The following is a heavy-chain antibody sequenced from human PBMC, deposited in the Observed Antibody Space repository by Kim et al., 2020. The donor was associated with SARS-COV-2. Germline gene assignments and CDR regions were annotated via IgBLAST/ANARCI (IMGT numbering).Heavy chain of an antibody. D-gene: IGHD3-22*01. CDR3: AKDDTSGPDY. V-gene: IGHV3-66*01. Sequence: GGSLRLSCADSGFTVSSNYMSWIRQAPGKGLEWVSVIDSGGSTKYADSVKGRFTISRDNSNNTLYLQMNSLRAEDTAVYYCAKDDTSGPDYWGQGTLVTV. CDR1: GFTVSSNY. CDR2: IDSGGST. J-gene: IGHJ4*02.